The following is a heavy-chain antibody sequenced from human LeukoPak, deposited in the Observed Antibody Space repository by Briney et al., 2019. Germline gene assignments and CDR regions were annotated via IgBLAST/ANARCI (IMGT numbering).Heavy chain of an antibody. D-gene: IGHD2-21*02. CDR1: GGSMGRTSYY. CDR2: IYNSGTT. J-gene: IGHJ6*03. V-gene: IGHV4-61*02. Sequence: SETLSLTCTVSGGSMGRTSYYWNWIRQPAGKGLEWLGRIYNSGTTNYNPSLQSRVTISIDTAKNQFSLNLSSVTAADTAIYYCARSYCGRGCYVYYYYYMDIWGKGTTVTISS. CDR3: ARSYCGRGCYVYYYYYMDI.